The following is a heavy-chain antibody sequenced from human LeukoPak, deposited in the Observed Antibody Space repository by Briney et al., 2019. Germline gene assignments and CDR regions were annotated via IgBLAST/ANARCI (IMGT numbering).Heavy chain of an antibody. CDR2: IYYSGST. J-gene: IGHJ4*02. CDR3: ARGGLGIRPFDY. V-gene: IGHV4-30-4*08. CDR1: GGSISSGDYY. Sequence: PSQTLSLTCTVSGGSISSGDYYWSWIRQPPGKGLEWIGYIYYSGSTYYNPSLKSRVTISVDTSKNQFSLKLSSVTAADTAVYYCARGGLGIRPFDYWGQGTLVTVSS. D-gene: IGHD7-27*01.